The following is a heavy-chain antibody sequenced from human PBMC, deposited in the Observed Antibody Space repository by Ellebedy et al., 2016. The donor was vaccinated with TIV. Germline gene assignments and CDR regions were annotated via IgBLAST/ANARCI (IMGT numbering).Heavy chain of an antibody. CDR2: ISAYNGAT. CDR3: ARDMVQGMVSRYVWFDY. CDR1: GYTFTSYG. V-gene: IGHV1-18*04. D-gene: IGHD2-8*01. J-gene: IGHJ4*02. Sequence: ASVKVSCKASGYTFTSYGIIWVRQAPGQGLEWMGWISAYNGATNYARHLQDRLILTTDTSTNTAYMELRSLRPDDTAVYYCARDMVQGMVSRYVWFDYWGQGTLVTVSS.